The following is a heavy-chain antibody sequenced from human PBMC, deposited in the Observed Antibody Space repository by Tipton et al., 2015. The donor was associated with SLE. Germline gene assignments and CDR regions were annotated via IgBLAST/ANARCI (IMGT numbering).Heavy chain of an antibody. V-gene: IGHV3-7*01. Sequence: SLRLSCAASGFTFSNYWMSWVRQAPGKGLEWVANIKQDGSEKDYVDSVKGRFTISRDNAKNSLYLQMNSLRAEDTAVYYCTRTENWGQGTLATVSS. CDR3: TRTEN. J-gene: IGHJ4*02. CDR1: GFTFSNYW. CDR2: IKQDGSEK.